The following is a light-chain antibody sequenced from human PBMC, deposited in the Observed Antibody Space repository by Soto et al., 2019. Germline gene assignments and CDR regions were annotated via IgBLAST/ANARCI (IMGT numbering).Light chain of an antibody. V-gene: IGKV3D-15*01. CDR3: QDYSDWPTWT. Sequence: EIVLTQSPATLSLSPWERATLSCRASQSVSNNYLAWYQQKPGQAPRLLIYGASTRAAGIPARFSGSGSGTEFTLIISSLQSEDFAVYYCQDYSDWPTWTFGQGTKVDI. J-gene: IGKJ1*01. CDR2: GAS. CDR1: QSVSNN.